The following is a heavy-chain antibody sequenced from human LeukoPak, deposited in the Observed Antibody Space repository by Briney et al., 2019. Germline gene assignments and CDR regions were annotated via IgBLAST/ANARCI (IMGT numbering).Heavy chain of an antibody. CDR1: GGTFSSYT. J-gene: IGHJ4*02. Sequence: GASVKVSCKASGGTFSSYTISWVRQAPGQGLEWMGRIIPILGIANYAQKFQGRVTITADKSTSTAYMELSSLRSEDTAVYYCARGGLTTSSRPDCWGQGTLVTVSS. D-gene: IGHD1-1*01. V-gene: IGHV1-69*02. CDR3: ARGGLTTSSRPDC. CDR2: IIPILGIA.